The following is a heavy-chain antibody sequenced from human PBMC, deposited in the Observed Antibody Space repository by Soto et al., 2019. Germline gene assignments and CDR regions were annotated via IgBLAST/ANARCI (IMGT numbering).Heavy chain of an antibody. CDR3: ASLYGDYVPY. Sequence: QLQLQESGPGLVKPSETLSLTCSVSGDSISSSSYYWGWIRQPPGKGLEWIGTINYSGSTYYNPSLKSRVPISVDTSKNQCSLTVSSVTAADTAVYYCASLYGDYVPYWGQGILVSVSS. V-gene: IGHV4-39*01. D-gene: IGHD4-17*01. CDR1: GDSISSSSYY. CDR2: INYSGST. J-gene: IGHJ4*02.